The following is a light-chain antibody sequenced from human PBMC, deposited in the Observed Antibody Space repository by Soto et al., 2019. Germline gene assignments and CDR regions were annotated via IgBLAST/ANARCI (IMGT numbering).Light chain of an antibody. CDR3: QQYGGSPRIT. J-gene: IGKJ5*01. V-gene: IGKV3-20*01. CDR1: ERLSSVY. CDR2: GAS. Sequence: IVLTQSPCTLSLSPGERATLSCRASERLSSVYLAWYQQRPGQPPRLLIYGASNRATGIPDRFSGSGSGTDFTLIINRLEPEDVAIYYCQQYGGSPRITFCQGTRLEIK.